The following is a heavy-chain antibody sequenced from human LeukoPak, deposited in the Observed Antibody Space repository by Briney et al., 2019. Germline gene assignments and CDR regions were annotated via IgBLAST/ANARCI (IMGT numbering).Heavy chain of an antibody. CDR2: IYYSGST. J-gene: IGHJ5*02. Sequence: PSETLSLTCTVSGGSISSSSYYWVWIPPPPGKGLEWIGSIYYSGSTYSNPSLKSRVTISVDTSKNQFSLKLSSVTAADTAVYYCARPFTMDVWFDPWGQGTLVTVSS. D-gene: IGHD3-10*01. CDR1: GGSISSSSYY. CDR3: ARPFTMDVWFDP. V-gene: IGHV4-39*01.